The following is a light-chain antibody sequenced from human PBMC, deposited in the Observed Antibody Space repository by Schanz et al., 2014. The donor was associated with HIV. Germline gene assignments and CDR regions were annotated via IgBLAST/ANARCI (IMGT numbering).Light chain of an antibody. CDR3: CSYAGSHTPYV. CDR2: ALN. CDR1: SSDIG. V-gene: IGLV2-8*01. J-gene: IGLJ1*01. Sequence: QSALTQPPSASGSPGQSVAISCTGASSDIGVSWYQQYPGNAPKLMIFALNRRTSGVPDRFSGAKSGNTAFLLISGLQDEDEADYYCCSYAGSHTPYVFGTGTKLTVL.